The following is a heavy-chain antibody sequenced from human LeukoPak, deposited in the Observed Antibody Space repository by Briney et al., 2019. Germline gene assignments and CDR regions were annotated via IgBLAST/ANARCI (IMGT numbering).Heavy chain of an antibody. V-gene: IGHV3-11*06. J-gene: IGHJ6*02. Sequence: PGGSLRLSCVASGFTFSDYYISWIRQAPGKGLEWVSSVSSSSSYIYYADSVKGRFTISRDNAKNSLYLQMNSLRAEDTAVYYCARDSSAYGMDVWGQGTTVTVSS. CDR3: ARDSSAYGMDV. CDR1: GFTFSDYY. CDR2: VSSSSSYI.